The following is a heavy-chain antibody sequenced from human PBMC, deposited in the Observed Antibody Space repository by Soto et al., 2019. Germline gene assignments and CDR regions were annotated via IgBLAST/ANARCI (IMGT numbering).Heavy chain of an antibody. CDR1: GVTFSSYG. CDR3: ATTGPY. Sequence: PWGSLRLSCAASGVTFSSYGMHWVRQAPGKGLEWVAVIWFDGSNKFYADSVKGRFTISRDNSKNTVSLQMNSLRDEDSAAYYCATTGPYWGQGTLVTVSS. CDR2: IWFDGSNK. J-gene: IGHJ4*02. V-gene: IGHV3-33*01.